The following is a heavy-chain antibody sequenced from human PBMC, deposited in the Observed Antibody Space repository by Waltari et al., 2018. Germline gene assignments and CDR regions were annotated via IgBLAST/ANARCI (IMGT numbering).Heavy chain of an antibody. D-gene: IGHD3-22*01. CDR2: IIPIFGTA. J-gene: IGHJ2*01. CDR3: ARDQTLAIGWYFDL. V-gene: IGHV1-69*14. CDR1: GGTFSSYA. Sequence: QVQLVQSGAEVKKPGSAVKVSCKASGGTFSSYAISWVGKAPGQGLEGMGGIIPIFGTANYAQKFQGRVTITAHKSTSTAYLELSSLRSADTAVYYCARDQTLAIGWYFDLWGRGTLVTVSS.